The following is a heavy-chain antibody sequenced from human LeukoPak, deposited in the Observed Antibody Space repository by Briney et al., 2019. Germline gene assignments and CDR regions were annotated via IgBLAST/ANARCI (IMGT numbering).Heavy chain of an antibody. J-gene: IGHJ3*02. CDR3: ARDPGDDAYDI. CDR1: GFTFSGFE. V-gene: IGHV3-48*03. D-gene: IGHD1-14*01. CDR2: ISSSGSIK. Sequence: PGGSLRLSCAASGFTFSGFEFNWVRQAPGKGPEWVSYISSSGSIKYYRDSVKGRFTISRDNAKNLLYLQMNSLRGEDTAVYYCARDPGDDAYDIWGQGTMVTVS.